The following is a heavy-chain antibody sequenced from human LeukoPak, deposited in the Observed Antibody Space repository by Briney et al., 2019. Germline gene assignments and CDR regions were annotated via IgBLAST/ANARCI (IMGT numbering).Heavy chain of an antibody. CDR3: ARHDAGIAARPFDN. J-gene: IGHJ4*02. Sequence: SETLSLTCTVSGGSISTYYWSWIRRPPGKGLEWIAYIHASGPTNYNPSLKSRITISVDTSKNQFSLKLSSVTAADTAVYYCARHDAGIAARPFDNWGQGTLVTGPS. CDR1: GGSISTYY. D-gene: IGHD6-6*01. V-gene: IGHV4-4*09. CDR2: IHASGPT.